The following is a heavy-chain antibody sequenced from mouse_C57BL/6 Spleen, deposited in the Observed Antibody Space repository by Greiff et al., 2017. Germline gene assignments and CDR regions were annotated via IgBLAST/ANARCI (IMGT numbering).Heavy chain of an antibody. CDR3: ARDYYGSRLDWYFDV. Sequence: QVQLQQSGPELVKPGASVKISCKASGYAFSSSWMNWVKQRPGQGLEWIGRIYPGDGDTNYNGKFKGKATLTADKSSSTAYMQLSSLTSEDSAVYFCARDYYGSRLDWYFDVWGTGTTVTVSS. V-gene: IGHV1-82*01. J-gene: IGHJ1*03. CDR1: GYAFSSSW. D-gene: IGHD1-1*01. CDR2: IYPGDGDT.